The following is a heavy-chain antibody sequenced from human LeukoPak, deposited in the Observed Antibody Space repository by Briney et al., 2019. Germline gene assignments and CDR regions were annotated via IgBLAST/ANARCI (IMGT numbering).Heavy chain of an antibody. J-gene: IGHJ6*02. D-gene: IGHD6-13*01. CDR1: GLAFSAYK. CDR2: IKQDGSEK. CDR3: AREKGSSWYSHYYYYYGMDV. V-gene: IGHV3-7*03. Sequence: PGGSLRLSCAASGLAFSAYKMHWVRQAPRKGLEWVANIKQDGSEKYYVDSVKGRFTISRDNAKNSLYLQMNSLRAEDTAVYYCAREKGSSWYSHYYYYYGMDVWGQGTTVTVSS.